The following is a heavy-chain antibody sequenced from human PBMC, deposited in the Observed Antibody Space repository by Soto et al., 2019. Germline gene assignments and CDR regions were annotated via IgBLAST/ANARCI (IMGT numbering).Heavy chain of an antibody. CDR3: ARAFLFGDFDY. Sequence: SETLSLTCAVSGYSVSGDYYWSWIRQPPGKGLEWIGYIYYSGSTYYNPSLKSRVTISVDTSKNQFSLKLSSVTAADTAVYYCARAFLFGDFDYWGQGTLVTVSS. CDR2: IYYSGST. CDR1: GYSVSGDYY. J-gene: IGHJ4*02. V-gene: IGHV4-30-4*01. D-gene: IGHD2-21*01.